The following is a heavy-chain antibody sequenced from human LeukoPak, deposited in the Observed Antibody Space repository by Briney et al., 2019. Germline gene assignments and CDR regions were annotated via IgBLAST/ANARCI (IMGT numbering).Heavy chain of an antibody. D-gene: IGHD2-15*01. CDR1: GGSISGYY. CDR2: IYYSGST. J-gene: IGHJ5*02. Sequence: PSETLSLTCTVSGGSISGYYWSWIRQPPGKGLEWIGYIYYSGSTNYNPSLKSRVTISVDTSKNQFSLKLSSVTAADTAVYYCARDEVEYCSGGSCYGWFDPWGQGTLVTVSS. V-gene: IGHV4-59*01. CDR3: ARDEVEYCSGGSCYGWFDP.